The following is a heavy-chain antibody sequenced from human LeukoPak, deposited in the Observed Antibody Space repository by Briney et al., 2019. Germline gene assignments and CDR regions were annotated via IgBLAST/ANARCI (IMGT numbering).Heavy chain of an antibody. D-gene: IGHD3-22*01. J-gene: IGHJ4*02. Sequence: SVKVSCKASGGTFSSYAISWVRQAPGQGLEWMGRIIPILGIANYAQKFQGRVTITADKSTSTAYMELSSLGSEDTAVYYCARDAYYYDSSGYYLVDYWGQGTLVTVSS. V-gene: IGHV1-69*04. CDR2: IIPILGIA. CDR1: GGTFSSYA. CDR3: ARDAYYYDSSGYYLVDY.